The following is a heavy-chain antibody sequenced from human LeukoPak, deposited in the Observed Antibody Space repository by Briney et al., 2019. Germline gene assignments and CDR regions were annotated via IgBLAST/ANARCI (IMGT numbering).Heavy chain of an antibody. D-gene: IGHD6-19*01. CDR1: GFTFSSYW. CDR3: AKNPRYSSGWYYFDY. V-gene: IGHV3-7*03. J-gene: IGHJ4*02. Sequence: GGSLRLSCAASGFTFSSYWMSWVRQAPGKGLEWVANIKQDGSEKYYVDSVKGRFTISRDNAKNSLYLQMNSLRAEDTAVYYCAKNPRYSSGWYYFDYWGQGTLVTVSS. CDR2: IKQDGSEK.